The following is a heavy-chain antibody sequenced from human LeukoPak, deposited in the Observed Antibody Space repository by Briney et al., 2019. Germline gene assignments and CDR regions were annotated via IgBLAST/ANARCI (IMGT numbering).Heavy chain of an antibody. CDR2: ITGSGDYT. J-gene: IGHJ4*02. CDR3: AKRSGINYGYFDS. CDR1: GFTFSNYA. Sequence: GGSLRLSCVASGFTFSNYAMSWVRQAPGKGLEWVSAITGSGDYTDYTDSVKGRFTISRDNSKNTAYLQMISLRAEDTAVYYCAKRSGINYGYFDSWGQGALVTVSS. V-gene: IGHV3-23*01. D-gene: IGHD1-26*01.